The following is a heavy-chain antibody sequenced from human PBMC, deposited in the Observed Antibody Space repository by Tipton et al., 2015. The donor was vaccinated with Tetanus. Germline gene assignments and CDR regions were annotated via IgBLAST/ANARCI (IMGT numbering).Heavy chain of an antibody. CDR2: INWNGSRI. J-gene: IGHJ4*02. Sequence: SLRLSCAASGFTFDDFAMHWVRHAPGKGLEWVSTINWNGSRIAYADSVKGRFTISRDNAKNSLYLQMNSLGNEDTALYYCARARGVAVAGGDYWGQGTLVTVSS. CDR3: ARARGVAVAGGDY. CDR1: GFTFDDFA. V-gene: IGHV3-9*01. D-gene: IGHD6-19*01.